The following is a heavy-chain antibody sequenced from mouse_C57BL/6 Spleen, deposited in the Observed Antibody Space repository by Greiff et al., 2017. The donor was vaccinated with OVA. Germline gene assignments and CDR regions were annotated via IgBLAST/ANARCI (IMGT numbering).Heavy chain of an antibody. CDR2: IYPGDGDT. Sequence: QVQLKESGAELVKPGASVKISCKASGYAFSSYWMNWVKQRPGKGLEWIGQIYPGDGDTNYNGKFKGKATLTADKSSSTAYMQLSSLTSEDSAVYFCARKSGYDDGAWFAYWGQGTLVTVSA. CDR1: GYAFSSYW. V-gene: IGHV1-80*01. D-gene: IGHD2-2*01. J-gene: IGHJ3*01. CDR3: ARKSGYDDGAWFAY.